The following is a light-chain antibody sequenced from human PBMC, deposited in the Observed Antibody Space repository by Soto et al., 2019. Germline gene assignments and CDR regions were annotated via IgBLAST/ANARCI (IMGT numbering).Light chain of an antibody. J-gene: IGKJ2*01. CDR2: GAS. Sequence: EIVLTQSPGTLSLSPGEGATLSCRASLSVSSNYLAWYQQKPGQAPRLLIYGASSRAAGIPGKFSGSGSGTDFTLTISRLEPEDFAVYFCQHYDSSPTFGLGTKLEIK. CDR3: QHYDSSPT. CDR1: LSVSSNY. V-gene: IGKV3-20*01.